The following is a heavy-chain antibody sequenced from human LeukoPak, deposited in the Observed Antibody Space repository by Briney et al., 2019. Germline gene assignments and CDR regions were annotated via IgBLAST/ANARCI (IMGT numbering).Heavy chain of an antibody. CDR2: IKQDGSEK. D-gene: IGHD3-16*01. J-gene: IGHJ4*02. CDR1: GFTFSSYA. CDR3: ARDAGGMLDYFDY. Sequence: GGSLRLSCAASGFTFSSYAMYWVRQAPGKGLEWVANIKQDGSEKYYVDSVKGRFTISRDNAKNSLYLQMNSLRAEDTAVYYCARDAGGMLDYFDYWGQGTLVTVSS. V-gene: IGHV3-7*01.